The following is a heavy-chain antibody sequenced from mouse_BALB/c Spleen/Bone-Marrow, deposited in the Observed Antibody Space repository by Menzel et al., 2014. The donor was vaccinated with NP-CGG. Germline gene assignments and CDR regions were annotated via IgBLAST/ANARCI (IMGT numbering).Heavy chain of an antibody. CDR3: ARSGYYGSSYFDY. J-gene: IGHJ2*01. Sequence: VHVKQSGPDLVKPGASVKISCKASGYSFTGYFMNWVMQSHGKSLEWIGRINPYNGDTFYNQKFKGKATLTVDKSSSTAHMELRSLASEDSAVYYCARSGYYGSSYFDYWGQGTTLTVSS. D-gene: IGHD1-1*01. CDR2: INPYNGDT. CDR1: GYSFTGYF. V-gene: IGHV1-20*02.